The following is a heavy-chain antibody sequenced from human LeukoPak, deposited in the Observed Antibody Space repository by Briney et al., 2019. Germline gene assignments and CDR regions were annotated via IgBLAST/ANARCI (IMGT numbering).Heavy chain of an antibody. CDR2: IYHSGST. V-gene: IGHV4-38-2*02. D-gene: IGHD6-19*01. CDR1: GYSISSGYY. CDR3: ARGEYSSGWYDWFDP. Sequence: SETLSLTCTVSGYSISSGYYWGWIREPPGKVLEWIGSIYHSGSTYYNPSLKSRVTISVDTSKNQFSLKLSSVTAADTAVYYCARGEYSSGWYDWFDPWGQGTLVTASS. J-gene: IGHJ5*02.